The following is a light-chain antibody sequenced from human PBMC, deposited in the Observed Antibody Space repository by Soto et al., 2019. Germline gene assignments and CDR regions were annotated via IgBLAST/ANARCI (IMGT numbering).Light chain of an antibody. CDR3: QHYNSYSEA. J-gene: IGKJ1*01. Sequence: DIQMTQSPSTLSGSVGDRVTINCRASQTISSWLAWYQQKPGKAPKLLIYKASTLKSGVPSGFSGSGSGTEFTLTISILQPDDFATYYCQHYNSYSEAFGQGTKVEL. CDR2: KAS. V-gene: IGKV1-5*03. CDR1: QTISSW.